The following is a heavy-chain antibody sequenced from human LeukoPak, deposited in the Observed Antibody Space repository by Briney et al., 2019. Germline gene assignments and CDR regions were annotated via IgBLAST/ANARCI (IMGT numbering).Heavy chain of an antibody. D-gene: IGHD3-3*02. J-gene: IGHJ1*01. CDR3: ATFLAIVTARDSLYFQH. Sequence: GGSLRLSCAASGFTFSNYAMSWVRQAPGKGLEWVSGVSGSGGVTYHAESVKGRFTISRDNSKNTLHLQMNSLRAEDTAVYYCATFLAIVTARDSLYFQHWGQGTLVTFSS. V-gene: IGHV3-23*01. CDR1: GFTFSNYA. CDR2: VSGSGGVT.